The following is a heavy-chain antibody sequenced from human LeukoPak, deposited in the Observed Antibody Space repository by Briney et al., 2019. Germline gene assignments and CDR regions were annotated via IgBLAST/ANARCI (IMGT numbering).Heavy chain of an antibody. CDR2: ISGSGGST. D-gene: IGHD2-15*01. V-gene: IGHV3-23*01. J-gene: IGHJ4*02. CDR3: AKDVVVALTAYFDY. Sequence: GGSLRLSCAASGFTFSSYAMSWVRQAPGQGLEWVSAISGSGGSTYYADSVKGRFTISRDNSKNTLYLQMNSLRAEDTAVYYCAKDVVVALTAYFDYWGQGTLVTVSS. CDR1: GFTFSSYA.